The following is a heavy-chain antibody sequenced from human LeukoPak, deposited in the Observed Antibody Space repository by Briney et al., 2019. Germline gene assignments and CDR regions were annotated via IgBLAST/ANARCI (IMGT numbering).Heavy chain of an antibody. CDR1: GGSINSGNYY. CDR2: MYFSGNI. Sequence: SETLSLTCTVSGGSINSGNYYWGWIRQSPVKGLEWIASMYFSGNIYYNPSLKSRVTISADTSKNQFSLKLSSVTAADTAVYYCARHGSTMVRGVITPHYYYYMDVWGKGTTVTISS. J-gene: IGHJ6*03. D-gene: IGHD3-10*01. CDR3: ARHGSTMVRGVITPHYYYYMDV. V-gene: IGHV4-39*01.